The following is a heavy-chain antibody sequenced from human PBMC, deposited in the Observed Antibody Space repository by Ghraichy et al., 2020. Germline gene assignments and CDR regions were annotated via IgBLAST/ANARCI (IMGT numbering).Heavy chain of an antibody. V-gene: IGHV1-2*04. CDR1: GYTFTDYY. Sequence: ASVKVSCKAFGYTFTDYYLHWVRQAPGQELEWMGWINPNSGGTNYAQRFQGWVTMTRDTSISTAYMELSRLTSDDTAVYFCTRDHCTSSGCYVNLYYGMDVWGQGTTVTVSS. CDR3: TRDHCTSSGCYVNLYYGMDV. CDR2: INPNSGGT. D-gene: IGHD2-8*01. J-gene: IGHJ6*02.